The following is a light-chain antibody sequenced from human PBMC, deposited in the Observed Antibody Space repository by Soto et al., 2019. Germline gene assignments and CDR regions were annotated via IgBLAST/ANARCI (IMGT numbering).Light chain of an antibody. CDR2: SAS. V-gene: IGKV1-27*01. Sequence: DIQMTQSPSSLSASAGDKVTITCRASQGISTNLAWYQQKPGKVPKLLIYSASTLQSGVPSRFSGGGSGTDFTRTSSRLQPEDVTTYYCHKYYSVPFTFVTGTKV. CDR3: HKYYSVPFT. J-gene: IGKJ3*01. CDR1: QGISTN.